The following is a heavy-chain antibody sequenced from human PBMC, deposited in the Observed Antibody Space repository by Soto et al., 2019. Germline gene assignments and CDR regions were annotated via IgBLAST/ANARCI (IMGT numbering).Heavy chain of an antibody. V-gene: IGHV3-30*18. CDR1: GFTFSSYG. D-gene: IGHD6-19*01. Sequence: GSLRLSCAASGFTFSSYGMHWVRQAPGKGLEWVAVISYDGSNKYYADSVKGRFTISRDNSKNTLYLQMNSLRAEDTAVYYCAQPTSRGEQWPVYYFDYGGQGT. CDR2: ISYDGSNK. J-gene: IGHJ4*02. CDR3: AQPTSRGEQWPVYYFDY.